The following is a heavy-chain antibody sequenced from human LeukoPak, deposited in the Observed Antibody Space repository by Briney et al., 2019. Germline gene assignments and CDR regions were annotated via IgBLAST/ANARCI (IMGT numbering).Heavy chain of an antibody. Sequence: ASVKVSCKASGGTFSSYAISWVRQAPGQGLEWMGWISAYNGNTNYAQKLQGRVTMTTDTSTSTAYMELRSLRSDDTAVYYCARGVSAYYDLWSGYLGFDYWGQGTLVTVSS. CDR1: GGTFSSYA. D-gene: IGHD3-3*01. J-gene: IGHJ4*02. CDR3: ARGVSAYYDLWSGYLGFDY. V-gene: IGHV1-18*01. CDR2: ISAYNGNT.